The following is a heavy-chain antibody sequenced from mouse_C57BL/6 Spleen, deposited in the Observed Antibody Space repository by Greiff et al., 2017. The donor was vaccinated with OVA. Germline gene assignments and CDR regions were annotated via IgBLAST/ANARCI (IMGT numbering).Heavy chain of an antibody. CDR1: GYSITSGYY. V-gene: IGHV3-6*01. J-gene: IGHJ2*01. Sequence: EVKLLESGPGLVKPSQSLSLTCSVTGYSITSGYYWNWIRQFPGNKLEWMGYLSYDGSNNYNPSLKNRISITRDTSKNQCFLKLNAVTTEDTDTYYCARDGGFPYYYGSSYVEWGQGTTLTVSS. CDR3: ARDGGFPYYYGSSYVE. D-gene: IGHD1-1*01. CDR2: LSYDGSN.